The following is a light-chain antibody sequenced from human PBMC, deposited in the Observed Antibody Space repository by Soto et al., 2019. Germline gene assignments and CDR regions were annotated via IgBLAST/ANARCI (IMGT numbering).Light chain of an antibody. J-gene: IGKJ1*01. CDR1: QTVGSDY. Sequence: EIVLTQSPGTLSLSPGESATLSCRASQTVGSDYLAWYQQRPGQAPRLLIYGTSSRATGIPDRFSGSGSGTDFTLTISILEPEDFAVYYCQQYRTSTQTFGQGTRWISN. CDR3: QQYRTSTQT. CDR2: GTS. V-gene: IGKV3-20*01.